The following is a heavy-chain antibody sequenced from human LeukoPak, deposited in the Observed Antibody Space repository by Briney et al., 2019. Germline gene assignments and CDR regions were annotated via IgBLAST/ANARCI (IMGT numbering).Heavy chain of an antibody. D-gene: IGHD1-26*01. CDR2: IYYSGST. V-gene: IGHV4-39*01. J-gene: IGHJ4*02. CDR3: ARGFGSRVRIVGATYDY. CDR1: GGSVSSSIYY. Sequence: SETLSLTCTVSGGSVSSSIYYWGWIRQPPGKGLEWIGSIYYSGSTSYNPSLKSRVTISVDTSKNQFSLKLSSVTAADTAVYYCARGFGSRVRIVGATYDYWGQGTLVTVSS.